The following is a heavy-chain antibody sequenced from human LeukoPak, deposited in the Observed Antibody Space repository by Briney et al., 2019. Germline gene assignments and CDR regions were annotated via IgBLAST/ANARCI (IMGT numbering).Heavy chain of an antibody. CDR1: GFLVSRNY. D-gene: IGHD3-22*01. V-gene: IGHV3-53*01. Sequence: PGCSVPLSCAHSGFLVSRNYVCWVLQAPGPGQEWVSVIYSGGSTYYADSVKGRFTISRDNSKNTLYLQMNSLRAEDTAVYYCQCRGGYSTTPDYWGQGTLVTVSS. J-gene: IGHJ4*02. CDR2: IYSGGST. CDR3: QCRGGYSTTPDY.